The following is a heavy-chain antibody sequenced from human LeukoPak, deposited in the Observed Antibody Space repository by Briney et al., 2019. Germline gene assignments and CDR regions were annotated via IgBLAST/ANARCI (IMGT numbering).Heavy chain of an antibody. CDR2: INAGNGNT. V-gene: IGHV1-3*01. D-gene: IGHD6-13*01. CDR1: GYTFTGYC. CDR3: ARDPIGSRWPYYFDY. J-gene: IGHJ4*02. Sequence: ASVKVSCKASGYTFTGYCMHWVRQAPGQGLEWMGWINAGNGNTKYSQKFQARVTITRDTSASTAYMELSSLRSEDTAVYYCARDPIGSRWPYYFDYWGQGTLVTVSS.